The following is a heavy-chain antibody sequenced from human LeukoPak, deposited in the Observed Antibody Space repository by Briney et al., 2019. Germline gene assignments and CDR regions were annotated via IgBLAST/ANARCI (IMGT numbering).Heavy chain of an antibody. CDR3: ARVGRGLYGMDV. CDR2: IWNDGSNR. Sequence: GGSLRLSCAASGFTFSSYGMHWVRQAPGKGLECVAVIWNDGSNRYYVDSVKGRFTISRDNSKNTLYLQMNSLRDEDTAVYYCARVGRGLYGMDVWGQGTTVTVSS. V-gene: IGHV3-33*01. CDR1: GFTFSSYG. J-gene: IGHJ6*02. D-gene: IGHD3-10*01.